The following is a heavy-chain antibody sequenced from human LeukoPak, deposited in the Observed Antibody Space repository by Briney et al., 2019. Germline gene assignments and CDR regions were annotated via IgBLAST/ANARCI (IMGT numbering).Heavy chain of an antibody. CDR1: VGSISSSSYY. Sequence: SETLSLTCTFSVGSISSSSYYWVGIRQPPGKGLEGIGSIYYSGRTYYNPSLKSRVTISVATSKHQFSLKLSSVTAADTAVYYCARRNSLWFGADVAYWGQGTLVTVSS. CDR2: IYYSGRT. J-gene: IGHJ4*02. D-gene: IGHD3-10*01. CDR3: ARRNSLWFGADVAY. V-gene: IGHV4-39*01.